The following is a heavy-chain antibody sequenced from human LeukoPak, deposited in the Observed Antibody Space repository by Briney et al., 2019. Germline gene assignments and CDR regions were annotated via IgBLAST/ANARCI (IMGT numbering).Heavy chain of an antibody. CDR3: ARYATSSGSRWLEP. CDR2: IKQDGSDK. Sequence: PGGSLRLSCAASGFTLSSYWMSWVRQAPGKGLEWVAHIKQDGSDKYYVDSGKGRFTISRDKAKNSLYLQMNSLRAEDTAVYYCARYATSSGSRWLEPWGQGTLVTVSS. CDR1: GFTLSSYW. V-gene: IGHV3-7*01. D-gene: IGHD6-19*01. J-gene: IGHJ5*02.